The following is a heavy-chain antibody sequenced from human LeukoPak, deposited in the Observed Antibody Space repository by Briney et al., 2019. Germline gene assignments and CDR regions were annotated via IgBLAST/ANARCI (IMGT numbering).Heavy chain of an antibody. J-gene: IGHJ4*02. CDR1: GYTFTGYY. V-gene: IGHV1-2*02. CDR3: ARDHYYDSSGYGPPLHYFDY. CDR2: INPNSGGT. D-gene: IGHD3-22*01. Sequence: ASVKVSCKASGYTFTGYYMHWVRQAPGQGLEWMGWINPNSGGTNYAQKFQGRVTMTRDTSISTAYMELSRLGSDDTAVYYCARDHYYDSSGYGPPLHYFDYWGQGTLVTVSS.